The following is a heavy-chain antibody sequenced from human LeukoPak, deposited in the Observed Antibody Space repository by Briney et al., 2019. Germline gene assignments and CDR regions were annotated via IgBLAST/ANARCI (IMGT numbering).Heavy chain of an antibody. Sequence: GGSLRLSCAVSGFTFSDYQMNWVRRTPGKGLEWISYITNNGNTIYYGDSVQGRFTISRNNAKNSLYLQMNSLSAEDTAVYYCASEIKYGSSWYAAFGIWGQGTMVTVSS. CDR2: ITNNGNTI. CDR1: GFTFSDYQ. V-gene: IGHV3-48*03. D-gene: IGHD6-13*01. J-gene: IGHJ3*02. CDR3: ASEIKYGSSWYAAFGI.